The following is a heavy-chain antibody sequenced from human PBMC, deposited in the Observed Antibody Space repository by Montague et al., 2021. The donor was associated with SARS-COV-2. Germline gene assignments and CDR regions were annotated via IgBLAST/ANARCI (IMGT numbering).Heavy chain of an antibody. V-gene: IGHV6-1*01. CDR1: GDSVSSNSAT. Sequence: CAISGDSVSSNSATWNWVRQPPSRGLGWLGRTYYRSKWYNDYAVSVRGRVTINPDTSKNQFSLQLNSVTPEDTAIYYCTSGREGNYNVMDVWGQGTTVTVS. CDR2: TYYRSKWYN. D-gene: IGHD1-1*01. J-gene: IGHJ6*02. CDR3: TSGREGNYNVMDV.